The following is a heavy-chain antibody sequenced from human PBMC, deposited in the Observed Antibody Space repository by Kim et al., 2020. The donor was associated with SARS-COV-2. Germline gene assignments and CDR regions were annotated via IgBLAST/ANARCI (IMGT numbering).Heavy chain of an antibody. Sequence: YDEPVKGRVSISMDDSKNTLYLQMNSLKTEDTAVYYCTSGLWFGEPSPSDYWGQGTLVTVSS. CDR3: TSGLWFGEPSPSDY. D-gene: IGHD3-10*01. V-gene: IGHV3-15*01. J-gene: IGHJ4*02.